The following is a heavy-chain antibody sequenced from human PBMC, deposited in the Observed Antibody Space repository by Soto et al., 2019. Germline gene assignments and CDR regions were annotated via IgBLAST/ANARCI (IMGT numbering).Heavy chain of an antibody. CDR2: IIPIFGTA. Sequence: SVNVSCNASGGTFSSYAISWVRQAPGQGLEWMGGIIPIFGTANYAQKFQGRVTITADESTSTAYMELSSLRSEDTAVYYCARHTYYYDSSGYDVWGQGTLVTVSS. V-gene: IGHV1-69*13. CDR3: ARHTYYYDSSGYDV. D-gene: IGHD3-22*01. J-gene: IGHJ4*02. CDR1: GGTFSSYA.